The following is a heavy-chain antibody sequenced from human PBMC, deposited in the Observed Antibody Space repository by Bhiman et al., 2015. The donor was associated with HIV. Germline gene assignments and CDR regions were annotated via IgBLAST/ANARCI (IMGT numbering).Heavy chain of an antibody. D-gene: IGHD2-8*01. Sequence: QVQLVESGGDLVKPGGSLRLSCAASGFTFSGYYMSWIRQAPGKRLEWISYISHSGTTIKYADSVRGRFTISRDNAKNSLYLQMKSLGPDDTAIYYCARERVMNARVFDAFDMWGQGTMVTVSS. V-gene: IGHV3-11*04. CDR2: ISHSGTTI. CDR1: GFTFSGYY. CDR3: ARERVMNARVFDAFDM. J-gene: IGHJ3*02.